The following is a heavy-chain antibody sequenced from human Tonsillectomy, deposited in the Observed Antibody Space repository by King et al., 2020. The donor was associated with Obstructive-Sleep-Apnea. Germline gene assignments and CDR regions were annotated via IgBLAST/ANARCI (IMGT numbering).Heavy chain of an antibody. CDR1: GYTFTSYD. CDR3: ARGRGILWFGGLARGWFDP. J-gene: IGHJ5*02. V-gene: IGHV1-8*01. D-gene: IGHD3-10*01. CDR2: MNPNSGNT. Sequence: QLVQSGAEVKKPGASVTVSCKASGYTFTSYDINWVRQATGQGLEWMGWMNPNSGNTGYAQKFQGRVTMTRNTSISTAYMELSSLRSEDTAVYYCARGRGILWFGGLARGWFDPWGQGTLVTVSS.